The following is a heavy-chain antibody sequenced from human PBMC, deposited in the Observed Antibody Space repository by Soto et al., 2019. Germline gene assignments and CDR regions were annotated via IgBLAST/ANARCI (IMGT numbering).Heavy chain of an antibody. V-gene: IGHV3-11*01. D-gene: IGHD5-12*01. J-gene: IGHJ4*02. CDR1: GFTFSDYY. Sequence: GGSLRLSCAASGFTFSDYYMSWTRQAPGKGLEWVAYISGSSGNIYYADSVKGRFTISRDNAKNSLYLQMNSLRADDTAVYYCARDRYSGSDAYMDVWGQGTQVTVSS. CDR3: ARDRYSGSDAYMDV. CDR2: ISGSSGNI.